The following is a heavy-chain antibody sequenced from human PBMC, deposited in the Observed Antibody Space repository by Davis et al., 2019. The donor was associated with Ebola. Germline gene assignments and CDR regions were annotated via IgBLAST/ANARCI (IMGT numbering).Heavy chain of an antibody. CDR2: INPNSGGT. CDR1: GYTFTGYY. D-gene: IGHD2-2*01. Sequence: ASVKVSCKASGYTFTGYYTQWVRQAPGQGLEWMGWINPNSGGTNYAQKFQGRVTMTRDTSISTAYMELTRLRSDDTAVYYCAREGVSAADTNWFDPWGQGTLVTVSS. V-gene: IGHV1-2*02. CDR3: AREGVSAADTNWFDP. J-gene: IGHJ5*02.